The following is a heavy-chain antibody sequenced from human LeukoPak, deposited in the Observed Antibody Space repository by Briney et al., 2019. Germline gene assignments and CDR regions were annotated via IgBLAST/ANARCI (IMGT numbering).Heavy chain of an antibody. CDR3: AKDPGGIAVAGTAFDY. J-gene: IGHJ4*02. D-gene: IGHD6-19*01. CDR1: GFTVSSNY. V-gene: IGHV3-23*01. CDR2: ISGSGGST. Sequence: PGGSLRLSCAASGFTVSSNYMSWVRQAPGKGLEWVSAISGSGGSTYYADSVKGRLTISRDNSKNTLYLQMNSLRAEDTAVYYCAKDPGGIAVAGTAFDYWGQGTLVTVSS.